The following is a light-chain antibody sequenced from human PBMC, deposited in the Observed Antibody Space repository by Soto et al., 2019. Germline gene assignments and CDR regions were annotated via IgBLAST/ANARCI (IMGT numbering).Light chain of an antibody. CDR2: GAS. CDR1: HSLNTY. Sequence: EILMTQSPASLSVSPGETATLSCRASHSLNTYLAWYQQKPGQAPRLLLYGASTRATGIPDRFSGSGSGTDFTLTISRLEPEDFAVYYCHQYGSSQTFGQGTKVDI. V-gene: IGKV3-20*01. J-gene: IGKJ1*01. CDR3: HQYGSSQT.